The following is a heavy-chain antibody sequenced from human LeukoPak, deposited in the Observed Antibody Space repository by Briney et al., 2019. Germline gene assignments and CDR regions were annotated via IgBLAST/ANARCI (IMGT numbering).Heavy chain of an antibody. CDR2: IYYTGST. CDR3: ASGHYCTSTSCPGRGAFDI. D-gene: IGHD2-2*01. Sequence: PSETLSLTCTVSNGSISNYYWTWIRQPAGKGLEWIGRIYYTGSTNYNPSLKSRVIMSVDTSKNQFSLKLNSVTAADTALYYRASGHYCTSTSCPGRGAFDIWGQGTMVTVSS. J-gene: IGHJ3*02. V-gene: IGHV4-4*07. CDR1: NGSISNYY.